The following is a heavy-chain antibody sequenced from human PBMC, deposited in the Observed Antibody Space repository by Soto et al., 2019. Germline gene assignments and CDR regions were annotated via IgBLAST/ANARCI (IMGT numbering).Heavy chain of an antibody. V-gene: IGHV1-69*13. CDR2: IIAIFFRA. CDR3: ARXXHXDSSSWTRTNYYYYGMDV. D-gene: IGHD6-13*01. J-gene: IGHJ6*02. Sequence: SVKVSFKASGGTFSSYAISCLRHAPGQLLEWMLGIIAIFFRAKYAGKFQGRVTITADEAASAADMELSSLISEYTALYYCARXXHXDSSSWTRTNYYYYGMDVWGQGTTVTVSS. CDR1: GGTFSSYA.